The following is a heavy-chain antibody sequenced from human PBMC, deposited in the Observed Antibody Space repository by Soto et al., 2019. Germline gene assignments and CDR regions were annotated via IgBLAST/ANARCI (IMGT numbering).Heavy chain of an antibody. CDR2: INPNNGST. D-gene: IGHD3-10*02. CDR3: ARAVRFPVGYFDY. V-gene: IGHV1-46*01. Sequence: GASVKVSCKASGYTFTSYYMHWVRQAPGQGLEWMGRINPNNGSTSYAQKFQGRVTMTTDTSTSTAYMELRSLRSDDTAVYYCARAVRFPVGYFDYWGQGTLVTVSS. CDR1: GYTFTSYY. J-gene: IGHJ4*02.